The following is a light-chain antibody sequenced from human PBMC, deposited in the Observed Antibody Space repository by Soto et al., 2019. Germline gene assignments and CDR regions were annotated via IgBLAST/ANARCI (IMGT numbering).Light chain of an antibody. Sequence: IKMTQCPSSVSAAVCDRATMTCRTRQPLXADLNWDRQKPGEAPTVLXDDASTLQRGGPSRLSGLGSGTDFAPTITSLQPADSDNYYCQQSSRTAYSFAQGTKVDIK. CDR3: QQSSRTAYS. CDR1: QPLXAD. V-gene: IGKV1-39*01. CDR2: DAS. J-gene: IGKJ2*01.